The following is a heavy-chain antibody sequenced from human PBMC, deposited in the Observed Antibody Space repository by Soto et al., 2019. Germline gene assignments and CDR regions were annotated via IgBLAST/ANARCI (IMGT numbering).Heavy chain of an antibody. D-gene: IGHD3-22*01. Sequence: XGTLSLTCTVSGSSISSSGYYWGWIREPPGRGLEWIGSLYYNVGTYYNPSLKSRVTISADTSKNQFSLKLSSVTAADTAVYYCARGQDSSGYYFPLQHWGQGTLVTVSS. J-gene: IGHJ1*01. V-gene: IGHV4-39*07. CDR1: GSSISSSGYY. CDR2: LYYNVGT. CDR3: ARGQDSSGYYFPLQH.